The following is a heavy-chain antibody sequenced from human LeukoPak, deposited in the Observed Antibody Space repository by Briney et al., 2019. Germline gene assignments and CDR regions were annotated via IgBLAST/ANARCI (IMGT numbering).Heavy chain of an antibody. J-gene: IGHJ4*02. V-gene: IGHV4-39*07. D-gene: IGHD6-19*01. Sequence: SETLSLTCTVSSGSISTSNYYWGWVRQPPGKALEWIGNNSPSLKSRVTISLDTSRNQFSLKLSSVTAADTAVYYCARVSSGWCYFDYWGQGTLVTVSS. CDR3: ARVSSGWCYFDY. CDR1: SGSISTSNYY.